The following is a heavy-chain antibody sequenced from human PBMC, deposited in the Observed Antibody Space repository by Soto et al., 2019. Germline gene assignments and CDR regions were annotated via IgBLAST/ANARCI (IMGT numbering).Heavy chain of an antibody. V-gene: IGHV3-74*01. D-gene: IGHD1-1*01. CDR1: GFTFSAYW. CDR2: ISDDGSTT. Sequence: PGGSLRLSCEVSGFTFSAYWMHWVRQVPGKGLIWVSRISDDGSTTTYADSVKGRFTISRDNAKNTLYLQMNSLRADDTGLYYYTRGPRVSSTGTGAHWGQGTLVTVSS. J-gene: IGHJ4*02. CDR3: TRGPRVSSTGTGAH.